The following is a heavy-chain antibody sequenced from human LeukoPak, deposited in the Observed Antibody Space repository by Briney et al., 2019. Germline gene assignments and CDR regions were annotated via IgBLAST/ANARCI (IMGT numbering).Heavy chain of an antibody. Sequence: GASVKVSCKASGGTFSSYAISWVRQAPGQGLEWMGGIIPIFGTANYAQKFQGRVTITADESTSTAYMELSSLRSEDTAVYSCAKANLSPITYCGGDCYSFHYYYYGMDVWGQGTTVTVSS. D-gene: IGHD2-21*02. CDR3: AKANLSPITYCGGDCYSFHYYYYGMDV. CDR1: GGTFSSYA. J-gene: IGHJ6*02. CDR2: IIPIFGTA. V-gene: IGHV1-69*13.